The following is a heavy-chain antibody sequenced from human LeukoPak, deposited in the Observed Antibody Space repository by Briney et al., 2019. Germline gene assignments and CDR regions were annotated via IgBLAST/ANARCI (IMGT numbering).Heavy chain of an antibody. V-gene: IGHV1-24*01. CDR2: FDPEDGKT. J-gene: IGHJ5*02. CDR3: ATVLRVLLTRCELDP. Sequence: ASVKVSCKVSGDTLTELSMHWVRQAPGEGLEWMGGFDPEDGKTIYAQKFQGRVTMTEDTSTDTAYMELRSLRSEDTAVYYCATVLRVLLTRCELDPWGQGTLVTVPS. D-gene: IGHD4-11*01. CDR1: GDTLTELS.